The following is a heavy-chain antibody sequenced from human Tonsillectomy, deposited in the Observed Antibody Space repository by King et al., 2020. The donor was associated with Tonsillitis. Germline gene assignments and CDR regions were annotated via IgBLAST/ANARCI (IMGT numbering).Heavy chain of an antibody. CDR1: GFIFSNAW. D-gene: IGHD3-3*01. Sequence: VQLVESGGGLVKPGGSLRLSCAASGFIFSNAWMSWVRQAPGKGLEWVGRIKSKTDGEKTDYAAPVKVRLTISRYGSNMKYLQMNSLKTEDTAVYYWSRVFEGLSDAFDIWGQGTMVTVSS. V-gene: IGHV3-15*01. J-gene: IGHJ3*02. CDR3: SRVFEGLSDAFDI. CDR2: IKSKTDGEKT.